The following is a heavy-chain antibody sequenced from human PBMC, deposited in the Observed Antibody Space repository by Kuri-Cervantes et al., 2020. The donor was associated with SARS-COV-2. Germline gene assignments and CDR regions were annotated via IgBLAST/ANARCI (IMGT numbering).Heavy chain of an antibody. CDR2: INHSGST. D-gene: IGHD3-3*01. CDR3: ARDRRFLEWLLTPDAFDI. CDR1: GGSFSGYY. J-gene: IGHJ3*02. Sequence: SQTLSLTCAVYGGSFSGYYWSWIRQPPGKGLEWIGEINHSGSTNYNPSLKSRVTISVDTSKNQFSLKLSSVTAADTAVYYCARDRRFLEWLLTPDAFDIWGQGTMVTVSS. V-gene: IGHV4-34*01.